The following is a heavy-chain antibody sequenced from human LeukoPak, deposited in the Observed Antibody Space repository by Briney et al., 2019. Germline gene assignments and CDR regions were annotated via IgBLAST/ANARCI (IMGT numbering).Heavy chain of an antibody. CDR2: IIPIFGTA. CDR3: ARGDCSSTSCYIPHWFDP. V-gene: IGHV1-69*13. Sequence: SVKVSCKASGGTFSSYAISWVRQAPGQGLEWMGGIIPIFGTANYAQKFQGRVTITADESTSTAYMGLSSLRSEDTAVYYCARGDCSSTSCYIPHWFDPWGQGTLVTVSS. D-gene: IGHD2-2*02. CDR1: GGTFSSYA. J-gene: IGHJ5*02.